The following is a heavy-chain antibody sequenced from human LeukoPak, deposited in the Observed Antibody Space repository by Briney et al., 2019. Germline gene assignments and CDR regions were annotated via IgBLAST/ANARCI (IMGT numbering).Heavy chain of an antibody. CDR3: ARSGIVDTAMVHEKYFDY. CDR1: GGSFSGYY. CDR2: INHSGST. D-gene: IGHD5-18*01. V-gene: IGHV4-34*01. Sequence: PSETLSLTCAVYGGSFSGYYWSWIRQPPGKGLEWIGEINHSGSTNYNPSLKSRVTIPVDTSKNQFSLKLSSVTAADTAVYYCARSGIVDTAMVHEKYFDYWGQGTLVTVSS. J-gene: IGHJ4*02.